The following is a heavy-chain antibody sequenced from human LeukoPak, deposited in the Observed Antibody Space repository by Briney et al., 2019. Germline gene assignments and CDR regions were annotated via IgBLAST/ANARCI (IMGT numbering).Heavy chain of an antibody. CDR1: GFTFSSYE. CDR2: ISSSGSTI. J-gene: IGHJ3*02. V-gene: IGHV3-48*03. D-gene: IGHD3-3*01. CDR3: ARVPYYDFWSGLCFDI. Sequence: GGSLRLSCAASGFTFSSYEMNWVRQAPGKGLEWVSYISSSGSTIYYADSVKGRFTISRDNAKNSLYLQMNSLRAEDTALYYCARVPYYDFWSGLCFDIWGQGTMVTVSS.